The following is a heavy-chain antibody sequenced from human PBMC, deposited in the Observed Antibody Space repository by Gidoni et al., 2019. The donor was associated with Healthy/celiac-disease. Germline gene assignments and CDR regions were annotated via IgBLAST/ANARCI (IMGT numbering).Heavy chain of an antibody. D-gene: IGHD4-17*01. Sequence: QVQLQESGPGLMKPSETLSLTCAVSGYSISSGYYWGWIRQPPGKGLEWIGSIYHSGSTYYNPSLKSRVTISVHTSKNQFSLKLSSVTAADTAVYYCARDRRLDYRGSYYFDYWGQGTLVTVSS. CDR1: GYSISSGYY. CDR3: ARDRRLDYRGSYYFDY. CDR2: IYHSGST. J-gene: IGHJ4*02. V-gene: IGHV4-38-2*02.